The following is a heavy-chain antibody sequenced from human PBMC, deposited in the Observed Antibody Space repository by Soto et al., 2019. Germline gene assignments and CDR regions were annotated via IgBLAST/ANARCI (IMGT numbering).Heavy chain of an antibody. V-gene: IGHV4-59*11. Sequence: SETLSLTCTVSGGSISDHYYMWIRQSPGKGLEYIGYIYNGGRTDYNPSLKSRVIISVDTSKNHFSLKLSSVTAADTAVYYCGIGDSRNYFDYWGQVTRVTVSS. CDR1: GGSISDHY. CDR3: GIGDSRNYFDY. J-gene: IGHJ4*02. CDR2: IYNGGRT. D-gene: IGHD2-21*02.